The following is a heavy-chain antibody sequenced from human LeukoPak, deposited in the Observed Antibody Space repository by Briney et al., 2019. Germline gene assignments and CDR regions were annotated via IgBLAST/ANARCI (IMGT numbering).Heavy chain of an antibody. D-gene: IGHD3-16*01. CDR3: ARVPLTIGEYYYYGMDV. CDR1: GYTFTSYG. V-gene: IGHV1-18*01. J-gene: IGHJ6*02. Sequence: ASVKASCKASGYTFTSYGISWVRQAPGQGLEWMGWISAYNGNTNYAQKLQGRVTMTTDTSTSTAYMELRSLRSDDTAVYYCARVPLTIGEYYYYGMDVWGQGTTVTVSS. CDR2: ISAYNGNT.